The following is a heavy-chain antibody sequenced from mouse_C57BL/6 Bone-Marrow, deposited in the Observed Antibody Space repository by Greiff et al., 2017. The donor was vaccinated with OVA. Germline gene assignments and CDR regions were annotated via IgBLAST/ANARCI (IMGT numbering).Heavy chain of an antibody. Sequence: QVQLQQSGPGLVQPSQSLSITCTVSGFSLTSYGVHWVRQSPGKGLEWLGVIWSGGSTDYHAAFISRLSISKDNSKRQVFFKMNSLQADDTAIYYCARNGRLRRYCDDWGQGTTLTVSS. CDR1: GFSLTSYG. CDR3: ARNGRLRRYCDD. J-gene: IGHJ2*01. V-gene: IGHV2-2*01. D-gene: IGHD2-4*01. CDR2: IWSGGST.